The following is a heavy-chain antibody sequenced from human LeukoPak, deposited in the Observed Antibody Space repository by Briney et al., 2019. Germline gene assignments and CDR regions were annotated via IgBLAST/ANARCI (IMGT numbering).Heavy chain of an antibody. V-gene: IGHV3-23*01. Sequence: TGGSLRLSCAASGFIFSSYAMSWVRQATGQGLEWVSTIGGSGGSTDYADSVKGRFTISRDNSKNTLYLQMKSLRAEDTAVYYCAKSASGWYNFDYWGQGTLVTVSS. CDR2: IGGSGGST. D-gene: IGHD6-19*01. CDR1: GFIFSSYA. CDR3: AKSASGWYNFDY. J-gene: IGHJ4*02.